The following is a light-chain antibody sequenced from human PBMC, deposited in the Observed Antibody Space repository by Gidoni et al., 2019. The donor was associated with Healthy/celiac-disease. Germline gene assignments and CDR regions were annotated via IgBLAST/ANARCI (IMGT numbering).Light chain of an antibody. J-gene: IGKJ2*03. CDR1: QSISSY. CDR2: AAS. Sequence: DNQVDQSPSSLSASVGDRVTITCRASQSISSYLNWYQQKPGKAPKLLIYAASSLQSGVPSRFSGSGSGTDFTLTISSLQPEDFATYYCQQSYSTPPSFGQGTKLEIK. CDR3: QQSYSTPPS. V-gene: IGKV1-39*01.